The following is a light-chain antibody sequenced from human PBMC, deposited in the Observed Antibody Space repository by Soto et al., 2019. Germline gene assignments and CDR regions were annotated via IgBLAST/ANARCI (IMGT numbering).Light chain of an antibody. Sequence: QSALTQPASVSGSPGQSITISCTGTSSDVGSYNLVSWYQQHPGKAPKLMIYEGSKRPSGISTRFSGSKSGNTASLTISGLQDEDEAEYYCCSYADSSRIYVFGSGTKLTVL. CDR1: SSDVGSYNL. CDR2: EGS. V-gene: IGLV2-23*01. J-gene: IGLJ1*01. CDR3: CSYADSSRIYV.